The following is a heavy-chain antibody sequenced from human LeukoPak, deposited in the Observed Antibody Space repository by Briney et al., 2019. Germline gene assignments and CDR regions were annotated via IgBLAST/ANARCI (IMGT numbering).Heavy chain of an antibody. J-gene: IGHJ4*02. CDR3: AKDSGYSGYALDY. V-gene: IGHV3-66*01. CDR1: GLSVSSNY. D-gene: IGHD5-12*01. Sequence: PGGSLRLSCAASGLSVSSNYMSWVRQASGKGLEWISLIYSGGNTYYADSVKGRFSISRDNSKNTLYLQMHSLRAEDTAVYYCAKDSGYSGYALDYWGQGTLVTVFS. CDR2: IYSGGNT.